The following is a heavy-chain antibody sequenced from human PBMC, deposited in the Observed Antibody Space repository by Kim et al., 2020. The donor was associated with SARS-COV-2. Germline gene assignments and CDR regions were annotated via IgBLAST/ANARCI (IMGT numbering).Heavy chain of an antibody. V-gene: IGHV3-30*01. Sequence: DGSNKYYAESVKGRFTISRDNSKNTLYLQMNSLRAEDTAVYYCARDDIIRWGQGTLVTVSS. J-gene: IGHJ4*02. CDR2: DGSNK. D-gene: IGHD2-15*01. CDR3: ARDDIIR.